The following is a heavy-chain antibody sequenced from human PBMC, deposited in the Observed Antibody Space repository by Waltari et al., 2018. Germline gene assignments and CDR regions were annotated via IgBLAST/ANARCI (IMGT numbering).Heavy chain of an antibody. J-gene: IGHJ5*02. D-gene: IGHD6-13*01. V-gene: IGHV4-38-2*01. CDR3: ARVGQQLFSNWFDP. Sequence: QVQLQESGPGLVKPSETLSLTCAVSGYSLSSGYYWGWIRQPPGKGLEWIGSIYHSGSTYYNPSLKSRVTISVDTSKNQFSLKLSSVTAADTAVYYCARVGQQLFSNWFDPWGQGTLVTVSS. CDR2: IYHSGST. CDR1: GYSLSSGYY.